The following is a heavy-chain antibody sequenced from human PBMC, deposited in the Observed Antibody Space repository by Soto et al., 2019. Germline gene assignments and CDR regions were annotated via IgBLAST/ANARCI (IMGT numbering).Heavy chain of an antibody. CDR2: IYTSGST. D-gene: IGHD5-18*01. V-gene: IGHV4-4*07. Sequence: XETLSLPCTVSGGSISSYEWSWIRQPAGKGLEWIGRIYTSGSTNYNPSLKSRVTMSVDTSKNQFSLKLSSVTAADTAVYYCAREKTAMVFSWGQGTLVTVSS. CDR3: AREKTAMVFS. J-gene: IGHJ4*02. CDR1: GGSISSYE.